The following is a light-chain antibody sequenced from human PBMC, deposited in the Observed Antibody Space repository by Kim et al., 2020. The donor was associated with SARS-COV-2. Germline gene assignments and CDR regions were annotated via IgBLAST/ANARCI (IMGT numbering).Light chain of an antibody. Sequence: SYELTQPPSVSVAPGKTARITCGVDNIGSKSVNWYQQKPGQAPLLVIYYDSDRPSGIPERFSGSNSGNTATLTISRVEAGDEADYYCQVCDSSSYHHVFGPGTKVTVL. CDR2: YDS. J-gene: IGLJ1*01. CDR3: QVCDSSSYHHV. CDR1: NIGSKS. V-gene: IGLV3-21*04.